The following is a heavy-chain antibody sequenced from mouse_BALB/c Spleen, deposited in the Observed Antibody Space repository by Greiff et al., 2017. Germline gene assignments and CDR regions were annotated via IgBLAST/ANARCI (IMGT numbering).Heavy chain of an antibody. J-gene: IGHJ4*01. D-gene: IGHD2-3*01. V-gene: IGHV5-17*02. CDR3: AKSYDPFYAMDY. CDR2: ISSGSSTI. Sequence: EVHLVESGGGLVQPGGSRKLSCAASGFTFSSFGMHWVRQAPEKGLEWVAYISSGSSTIYYADTVKGRFTISRDNPKNTLFLQVTSLRSEDTAMYYCAKSYDPFYAMDYWGQGTSVTVSS. CDR1: GFTFSSFG.